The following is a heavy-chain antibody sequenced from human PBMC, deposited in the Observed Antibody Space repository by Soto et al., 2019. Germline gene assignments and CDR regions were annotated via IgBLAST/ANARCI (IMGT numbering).Heavy chain of an antibody. CDR3: ARVTPGNNLYYFSGLDF. CDR2: ISYEGSNT. Sequence: PGGSLRLSCVASGFTFDTYAIHWVRQAPGKGLQWVALISYEGSNTYYADSVRGRFTISRDNSKNTVYLQMNTLRPEDTDLYYCARVTPGNNLYYFSGLDFWGQGTSVTVSS. CDR1: GFTFDTYA. J-gene: IGHJ6*02. D-gene: IGHD1-1*01. V-gene: IGHV3-30*04.